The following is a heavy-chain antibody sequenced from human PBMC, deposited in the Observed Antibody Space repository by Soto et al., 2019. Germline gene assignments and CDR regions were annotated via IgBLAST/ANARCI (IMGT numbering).Heavy chain of an antibody. CDR2: INPNSGGT. CDR1: GYTFTGYY. CDR3: ARDSDPAAADIYYYYGMDV. V-gene: IGHV1-2*04. D-gene: IGHD6-13*01. J-gene: IGHJ6*02. Sequence: RASVKVSCKASGYTFTGYYMHWVRQAPGQGLEWMGWINPNSGGTNYAQKFQGWVTMTRDTSISTAYMELSRLRSDDTAVYYCARDSDPAAADIYYYYGMDVWGQGTTVTVSS.